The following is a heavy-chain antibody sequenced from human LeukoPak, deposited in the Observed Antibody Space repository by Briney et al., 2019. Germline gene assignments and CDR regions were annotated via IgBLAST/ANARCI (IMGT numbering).Heavy chain of an antibody. CDR3: ARESSGHYFDY. V-gene: IGHV3-53*01. Sequence: GGSLRLSSAASGFSVSNNYMNWVRQAPGKGLEWVSVIYSGGGTEYADSVKGRFTISRDTSENTLYLQMNTLRVEDTAVYYCARESSGHYFDYWGQGTLVTVSS. CDR2: IYSGGGT. D-gene: IGHD6-25*01. CDR1: GFSVSNNY. J-gene: IGHJ4*02.